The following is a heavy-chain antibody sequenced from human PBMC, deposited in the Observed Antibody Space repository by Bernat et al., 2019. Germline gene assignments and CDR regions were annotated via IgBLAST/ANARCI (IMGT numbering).Heavy chain of an antibody. Sequence: QVQLVESGGGVVQPGRSLRLSCAASGFTFSSYGMHWVRQAPGKGLEWVAVIWYDGSNKYYADSVKGRFTISRDNSKNTLYLQMNSLRAEDTAVYYCARGYYGSGRYSAGFDAFDIWGQGTMVTVSS. CDR3: ARGYYGSGRYSAGFDAFDI. D-gene: IGHD3-10*01. J-gene: IGHJ3*02. V-gene: IGHV3-33*01. CDR2: IWYDGSNK. CDR1: GFTFSSYG.